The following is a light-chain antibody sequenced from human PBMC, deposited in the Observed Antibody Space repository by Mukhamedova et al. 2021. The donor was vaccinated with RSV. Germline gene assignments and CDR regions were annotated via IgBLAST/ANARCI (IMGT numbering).Light chain of an antibody. Sequence: QSTWEVPKLLIYSASNLQSGVPSRFSGSGSGTDFTLTISSLQPEDVATYYGHRTDNAPPGSFGQGTNLEIK. CDR2: SAS. V-gene: IGKV1-37*01. J-gene: IGKJ2*04. CDR3: HRTDNAPPGS.